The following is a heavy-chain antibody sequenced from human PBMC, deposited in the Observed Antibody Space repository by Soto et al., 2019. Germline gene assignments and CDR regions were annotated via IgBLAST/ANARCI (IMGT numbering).Heavy chain of an antibody. J-gene: IGHJ4*02. CDR2: IYYSGST. Sequence: SETLSLTCTVSGGSISNGDYYLSWIRQPPGKGLEWIGYIYYSGSTYYNPSLRSRVTISVDTSKNQFSLKLSSVTAADTAVYYCARDCSGGSCNNFDYWGQGTLVTVSS. CDR1: GGSISNGDYY. CDR3: ARDCSGGSCNNFDY. D-gene: IGHD2-15*01. V-gene: IGHV4-30-4*01.